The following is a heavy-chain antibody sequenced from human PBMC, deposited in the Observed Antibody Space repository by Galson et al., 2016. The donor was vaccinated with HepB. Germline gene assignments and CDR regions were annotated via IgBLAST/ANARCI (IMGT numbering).Heavy chain of an antibody. CDR2: IYWDDDK. D-gene: IGHD3-16*01. V-gene: IGHV2-5*02. CDR1: GFSLSTSGVG. CDR3: AHRRWGDRGTYFDY. Sequence: PALVKPTQTLSLTCTFSGFSLSTSGVGVGWIRQPPGKALEWLALIYWDDDKRYSPSLKSRLTITKDTSKNQVVLTMTNMDPVDTGTYHCAHRRWGDRGTYFDYWGQGTLVTVSS. J-gene: IGHJ4*02.